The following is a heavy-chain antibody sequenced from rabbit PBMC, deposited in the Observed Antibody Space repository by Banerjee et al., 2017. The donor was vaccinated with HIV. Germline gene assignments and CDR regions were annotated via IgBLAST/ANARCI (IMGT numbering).Heavy chain of an antibody. Sequence: QSLEESGGDLVKPGASLTLTCKASGIDFSSTYCMCWVRQAPGKGPEWIACIDDVSSNDYYATWAKGRFTISKTSSTTVTLQMTSLTAADTATYFCARNHHTSAPLWGPGTLVTVS. CDR1: GIDFSSTYC. D-gene: IGHD1-1*01. J-gene: IGHJ4*01. CDR2: IDDVSSND. V-gene: IGHV1S40*01. CDR3: ARNHHTSAPL.